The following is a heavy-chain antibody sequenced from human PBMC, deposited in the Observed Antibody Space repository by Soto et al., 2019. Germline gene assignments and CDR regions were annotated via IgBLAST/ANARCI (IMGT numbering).Heavy chain of an antibody. V-gene: IGHV4-34*01. Sequence: SETLSLTCAVYGGSFSGDYWSWVRQPPGKGLEWIGEINHSGSTNYNPSLKSRVTISVDTSKNQFSLKLNSVTAADTAVYYCASGGWEVRFDPWGQGTPVTVSS. CDR1: GGSFSGDY. CDR2: INHSGST. J-gene: IGHJ5*02. D-gene: IGHD1-26*01. CDR3: ASGGWEVRFDP.